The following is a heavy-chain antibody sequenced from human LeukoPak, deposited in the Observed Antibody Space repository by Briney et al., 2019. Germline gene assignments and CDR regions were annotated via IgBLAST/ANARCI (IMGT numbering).Heavy chain of an antibody. CDR3: AREDVVVVPAAPYYYYVMDV. CDR2: ISSGSRTI. Sequence: GGSLRLSCAASGFTFSSYAMSWVRQAPGKGLEWVSYISSGSRTIYYADSMKGRFTISRDNAKKSLYLQMNSLRAEDTAVYYCAREDVVVVPAAPYYYYVMDVWGQGTPVTVSS. D-gene: IGHD2-2*01. V-gene: IGHV3-48*01. J-gene: IGHJ6*02. CDR1: GFTFSSYA.